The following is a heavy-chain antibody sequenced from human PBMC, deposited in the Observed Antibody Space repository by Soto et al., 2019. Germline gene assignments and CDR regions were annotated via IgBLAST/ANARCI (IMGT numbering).Heavy chain of an antibody. CDR2: IYYSGST. V-gene: IGHV4-30-4*01. Sequence: QVQLQESGPGLVKPSQTLSLTCTVSSGSISSGDYYWSWIRQPPGKGLEWIGYIYYSGSTYYNPALKSRVTISVDTSKNQFSLKLSSVTAADTAVYYSARERPDGSRLDPWGQGTLVTVSS. D-gene: IGHD6-13*01. CDR1: SGSISSGDYY. J-gene: IGHJ5*02. CDR3: ARERPDGSRLDP.